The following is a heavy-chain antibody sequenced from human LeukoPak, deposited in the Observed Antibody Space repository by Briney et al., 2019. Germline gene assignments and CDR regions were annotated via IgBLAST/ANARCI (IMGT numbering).Heavy chain of an antibody. CDR3: AKGYYYDSSGYYPEYFDY. Sequence: PGGSLRLSCAASGFTFSSYAMSWVRQAPGKGLEWVSAISGSGGSTYYADSVKGRFTLSRDNSKNTLYLQMNSLRAEDTAVYYCAKGYYYDSSGYYPEYFDYWGQGTLVAVSS. CDR1: GFTFSSYA. J-gene: IGHJ4*02. V-gene: IGHV3-23*01. D-gene: IGHD3-22*01. CDR2: ISGSGGST.